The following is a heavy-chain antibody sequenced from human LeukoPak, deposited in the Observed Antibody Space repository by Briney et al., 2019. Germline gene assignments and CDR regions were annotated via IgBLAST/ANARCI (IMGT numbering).Heavy chain of an antibody. Sequence: ASVKVSCKVSGYTFTDYYMHWVQQAPGKGLEWMGLVDPEDGETIYAEKFQGRVTITADTSTDTAYMELSSLRSEDTAVYYCATARIVGATNTFYYWGQGTLVTVSS. J-gene: IGHJ4*02. CDR2: VDPEDGET. D-gene: IGHD1-26*01. CDR3: ATARIVGATNTFYY. V-gene: IGHV1-69-2*01. CDR1: GYTFTDYY.